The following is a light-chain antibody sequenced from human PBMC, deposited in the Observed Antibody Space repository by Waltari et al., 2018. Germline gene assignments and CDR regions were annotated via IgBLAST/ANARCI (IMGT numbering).Light chain of an antibody. CDR2: GPP. CDR3: QHYVRLPVT. Sequence: EIVLTQSPGTLSLSQGEGAPLSCWASQSVGRSLAWYQQKRGQAPRLLIYGPPTRATGVPDRFSGSGSGTDFSLTISRLEPEDFAVYYCQHYVRLPVTFGQGTKVEI. J-gene: IGKJ1*01. CDR1: QSVGRS. V-gene: IGKV3-20*01.